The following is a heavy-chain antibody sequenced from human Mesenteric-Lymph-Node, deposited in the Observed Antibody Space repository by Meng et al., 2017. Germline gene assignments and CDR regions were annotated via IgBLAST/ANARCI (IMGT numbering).Heavy chain of an antibody. CDR2: IDYSGST. Sequence: QPQLQESGPGLVKPSETLSLTCAVSDVSISDSTSYWGWFRQPPGKGLEWIGSIDYSGSTHYNPSLKSRVTMSVDTSKNQFSLKLRSVTAADTAVYYCARDPYATGWAGWGQGTLVTVSS. CDR1: DVSISDSTSY. CDR3: ARDPYATGWAG. J-gene: IGHJ4*02. D-gene: IGHD6-19*01. V-gene: IGHV4-39*07.